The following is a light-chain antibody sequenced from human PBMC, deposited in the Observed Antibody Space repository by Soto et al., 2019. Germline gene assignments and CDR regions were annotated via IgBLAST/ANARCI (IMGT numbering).Light chain of an antibody. Sequence: QSALTQPASVSGSPGQSITISCSGTSIDVGGTNHVSWYLQPPAEPPNLIMYDVSNRPSGVSDRFFGSKADNTATLTVSGLQAEDEADYYCCSYTSFSTYVFGTGTKVTVL. J-gene: IGLJ1*01. CDR3: CSYTSFSTYV. CDR2: DVS. CDR1: SIDVGGTNH. V-gene: IGLV2-14*03.